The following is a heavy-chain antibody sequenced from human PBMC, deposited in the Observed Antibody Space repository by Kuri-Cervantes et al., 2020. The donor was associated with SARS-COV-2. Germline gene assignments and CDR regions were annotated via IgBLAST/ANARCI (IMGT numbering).Heavy chain of an antibody. CDR1: GYTFTGYY. Sequence: ASVKVSCKASGYTFTGYYMHWVRQAPGQGLEWMGWINPNSGGTNYAQKFQGRVTMTRDTSISTAYMELSRLRSDDTAVYYCAREDGGAVAGMSGWFDPWGQGTLVTVSS. D-gene: IGHD6-19*01. V-gene: IGHV1-2*02. CDR3: AREDGGAVAGMSGWFDP. CDR2: INPNSGGT. J-gene: IGHJ5*02.